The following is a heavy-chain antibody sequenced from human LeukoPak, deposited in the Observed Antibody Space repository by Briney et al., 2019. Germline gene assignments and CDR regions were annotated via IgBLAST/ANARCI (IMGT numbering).Heavy chain of an antibody. J-gene: IGHJ5*02. Sequence: PSETLSLTCTVSGGSISSGGYYWSWIRQHPGKGLEWIGYIYYSGSTYYNPSLKSRVTISVDTSKNQFSLKLSSVTAADTAVYYCAWSKYCSSTSCYTYNWFDPWGQGTLVTVSS. CDR2: IYYSGST. D-gene: IGHD2-2*02. V-gene: IGHV4-31*03. CDR1: GGSISSGGYY. CDR3: AWSKYCSSTSCYTYNWFDP.